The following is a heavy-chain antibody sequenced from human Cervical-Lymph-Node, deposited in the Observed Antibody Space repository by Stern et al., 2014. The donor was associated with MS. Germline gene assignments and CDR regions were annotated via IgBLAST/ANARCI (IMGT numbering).Heavy chain of an antibody. CDR3: ARDTLAGLD. V-gene: IGHV3-33*01. J-gene: IGHJ4*02. CDR1: GFAFSTYG. Sequence: VQLVESGGGVVQPGRSLRLSCAASGFAFSTYGMHWVRQAPVKGLEWVAFIWADGSNIYYADSVRGRFTISRDKSKNTLFLQMNSLRAEDTALYYCARDTLAGLDWGQGTLVTVSS. D-gene: IGHD6-19*01. CDR2: IWADGSNI.